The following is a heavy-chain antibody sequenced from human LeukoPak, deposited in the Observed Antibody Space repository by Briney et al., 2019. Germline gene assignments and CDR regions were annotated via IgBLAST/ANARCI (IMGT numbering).Heavy chain of an antibody. Sequence: ASVKVSCKASGYTFTSYGISWVRQAPGQGLEWMGWISAYNGNTNYAQKLQGRVTMTTDTSTSTAYMELRSLRSDDTAVYYCARDLQLPASWYDLYWFDPWGQGTLVTVSS. CDR2: ISAYNGNT. D-gene: IGHD2-2*01. CDR1: GYTFTSYG. J-gene: IGHJ5*02. V-gene: IGHV1-18*01. CDR3: ARDLQLPASWYDLYWFDP.